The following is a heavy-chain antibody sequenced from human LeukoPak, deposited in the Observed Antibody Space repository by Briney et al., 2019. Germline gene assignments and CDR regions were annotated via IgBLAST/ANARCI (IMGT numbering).Heavy chain of an antibody. Sequence: SETLSLTCTVSGGSISSSSYYWGWIRQPPGKGLEWIGSIYYSGSSYYNPSLKSRVAILLDRPKTQFSLRLSSVTAADTAVCYCARGTYGSGTYDDAFEIWGQGTMVTVSS. D-gene: IGHD3-10*01. CDR1: GGSISSSSYY. J-gene: IGHJ3*02. V-gene: IGHV4-39*07. CDR3: ARGTYGSGTYDDAFEI. CDR2: IYYSGSS.